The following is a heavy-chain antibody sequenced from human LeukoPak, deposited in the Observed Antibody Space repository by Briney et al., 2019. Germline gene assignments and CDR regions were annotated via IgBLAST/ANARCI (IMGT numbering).Heavy chain of an antibody. V-gene: IGHV3-48*03. J-gene: IGHJ2*01. CDR1: GFTFSSYE. CDR2: ISSSGSTI. D-gene: IGHD3-22*01. Sequence: GGSLRLSCAASGFTFSSYEMNWVRQAPGKGLEWVSYISSSGSTIYYADSVKGRFTISRDNAKNSLYLQMNSLRAEDTAVYYCARDYYDSSGYQLRNWYFDLWGRGTLVTVSS. CDR3: ARDYYDSSGYQLRNWYFDL.